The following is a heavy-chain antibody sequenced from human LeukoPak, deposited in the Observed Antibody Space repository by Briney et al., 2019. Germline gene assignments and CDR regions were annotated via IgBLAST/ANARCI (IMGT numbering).Heavy chain of an antibody. CDR1: GGAFSGYY. CDR2: INHSGST. V-gene: IGHV4-34*01. D-gene: IGHD2-15*01. CDR3: ARGQDSWRFDY. J-gene: IGHJ4*02. Sequence: PSETLSLTCAVYGGAFSGYYWSWIRQPPGKGLEWIGEINHSGSTNDNPSLKSRVTISVDTSKNQFSLKLSSVTVADTAVYYCARGQDSWRFDYWGQGTLVTVSS.